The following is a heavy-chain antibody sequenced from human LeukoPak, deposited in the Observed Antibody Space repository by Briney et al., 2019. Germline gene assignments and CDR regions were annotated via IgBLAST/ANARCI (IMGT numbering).Heavy chain of an antibody. V-gene: IGHV1-18*01. Sequence: ASVKVSCEASGYTFTSYGISWVRQAPGQGLEWMGWISAYNGNTNYAQKLQGRVTMTTDTSTSTAYMELRSLRSDDTAVYYCARDGHKYSSSSTIGFDPWGQGTLVTVSS. CDR3: ARDGHKYSSSSTIGFDP. CDR2: ISAYNGNT. D-gene: IGHD3-9*01. J-gene: IGHJ5*02. CDR1: GYTFTSYG.